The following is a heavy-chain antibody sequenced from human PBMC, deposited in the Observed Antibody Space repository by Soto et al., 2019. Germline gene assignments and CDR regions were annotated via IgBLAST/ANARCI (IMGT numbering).Heavy chain of an antibody. J-gene: IGHJ4*02. Sequence: GGYLRLSCEASGFTFSSYSMNWVRQAPGKGLEWVSSISSSSTYMYYADSVKGRFTISRDNAENSLYLQMNSLRAEDTAVYYYTRHAPYYDSSGKYDYWGQGTLVTVSS. D-gene: IGHD3-22*01. CDR1: GFTFSSYS. CDR3: TRHAPYYDSSGKYDY. CDR2: ISSSSTYM. V-gene: IGHV3-21*01.